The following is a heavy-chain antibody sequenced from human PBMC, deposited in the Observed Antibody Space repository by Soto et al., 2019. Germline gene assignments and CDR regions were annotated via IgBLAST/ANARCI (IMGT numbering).Heavy chain of an antibody. CDR1: GFTLSSYA. D-gene: IGHD3-10*01. CDR2: ISGSGGST. V-gene: IGHV3-23*01. Sequence: PGGSLRLSCAASGFTLSSYAMSWVRQAPGKGLEWVSAISGSGGSTYYADSVKGRFTISRDNSKNTLYLQMNSLRAEDTAVYYCAKDSGPYYYGSGSYYNDYWGQGTLVTVSS. CDR3: AKDSGPYYYGSGSYYNDY. J-gene: IGHJ4*02.